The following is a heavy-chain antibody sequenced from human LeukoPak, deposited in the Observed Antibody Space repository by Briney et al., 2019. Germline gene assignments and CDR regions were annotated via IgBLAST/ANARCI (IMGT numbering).Heavy chain of an antibody. D-gene: IGHD5-24*01. J-gene: IGHJ4*02. CDR1: GFTFSSYS. Sequence: GGSLRLSCAASGFTFSSYSMNWVRQAPGKGLEWVSSISSSSSYIYYADSVKGRFTISRDNAKNSLYLQMNSLRAEDTAVYYCARDWSEMATTWVFDYWGQGTLVTVSS. CDR3: ARDWSEMATTWVFDY. CDR2: ISSSSSYI. V-gene: IGHV3-21*01.